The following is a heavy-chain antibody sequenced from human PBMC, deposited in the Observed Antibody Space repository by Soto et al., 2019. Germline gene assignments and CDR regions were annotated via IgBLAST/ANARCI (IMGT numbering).Heavy chain of an antibody. D-gene: IGHD4-4*01. Sequence: NPSETLSLTCTVSGGSISSYYWSWIRQPPGKGLEWIGYIYYSGSTNYNPSLKSRVTISVDTSKNQFSLKLSSVTAADTAVYYCARFCYSNYYFDSWGQGTLVTVSS. CDR2: IYYSGST. J-gene: IGHJ4*02. CDR1: GGSISSYY. V-gene: IGHV4-59*08. CDR3: ARFCYSNYYFDS.